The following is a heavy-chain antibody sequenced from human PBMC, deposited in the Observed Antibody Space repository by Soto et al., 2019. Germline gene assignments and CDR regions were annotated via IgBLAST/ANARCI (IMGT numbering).Heavy chain of an antibody. CDR2: IFSSDSYA. V-gene: IGHV5-51*01. D-gene: IGHD6-13*01. CDR3: TTWRRSSWFVY. Sequence: GESLKISCNGSGYSFSTYSIGWVRQMPGKGLEWMGNIFSSDSYARYSPSFQGQVTISVDRSISTAYLQWSSLKASDTAMYYCTTWRRSSWFVYWGQGTQVTVYS. CDR1: GYSFSTYS. J-gene: IGHJ4*02.